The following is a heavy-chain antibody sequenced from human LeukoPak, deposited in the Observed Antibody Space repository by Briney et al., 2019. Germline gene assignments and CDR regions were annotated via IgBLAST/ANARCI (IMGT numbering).Heavy chain of an antibody. CDR2: IKEDESDE. J-gene: IGHJ4*02. Sequence: SGGSLRLSCEASGFTFSSYWMSRVRQAPGKGLEWVAHIKEDESDEYYVDSVRGRFTASRDNAKNSVNLQMNSLRVEDTAVYYCARWRGRQSEFDYWGQGTLVTVSS. CDR1: GFTFSSYW. D-gene: IGHD1-1*01. CDR3: ARWRGRQSEFDY. V-gene: IGHV3-7*01.